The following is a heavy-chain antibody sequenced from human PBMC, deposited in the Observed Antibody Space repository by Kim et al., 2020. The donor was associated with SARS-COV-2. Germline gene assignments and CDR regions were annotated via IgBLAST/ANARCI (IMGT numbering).Heavy chain of an antibody. CDR3: GRDTSGRVADY. CDR2: ISGDGSST. J-gene: IGHJ4*01. V-gene: IGHV3-74*01. D-gene: IGHD1-26*01. Sequence: GGSLRLSCEAYGLTFSSYWMSWVRQVPGKGLVWVSGISGDGSSTNYADFVKGRLTISRDNAKNTLYLQMNSLRVEGTAVYYCGRDTSGRVADYWGHGTLVTLSS. CDR1: GLTFSSYW.